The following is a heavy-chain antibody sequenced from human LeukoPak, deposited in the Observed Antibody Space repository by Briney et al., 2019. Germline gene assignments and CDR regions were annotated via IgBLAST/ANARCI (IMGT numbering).Heavy chain of an antibody. Sequence: SETLSLTCSVSGGSISSYYWSWIRQPPGKGLEWIGYIYYSGSTYYNPSLKSRVTISVDTSKNQFSLKLSSVTAADTAVYYCATFRGVIGISRGYWGQGTLVTVSS. CDR1: GGSISSYY. CDR2: IYYSGST. D-gene: IGHD3-16*02. V-gene: IGHV4-59*04. CDR3: ATFRGVIGISRGY. J-gene: IGHJ4*02.